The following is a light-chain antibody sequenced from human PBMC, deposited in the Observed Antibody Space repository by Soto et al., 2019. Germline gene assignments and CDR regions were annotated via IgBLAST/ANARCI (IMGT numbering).Light chain of an antibody. Sequence: EIVLTQSPGTLSLSPGERAILSCRASQSISNGYLAWFQQKPGQAPRLLIYYIFKSATGIPDRFRGSGSGTDFTFIISRLEPEDVAVYYCQQSGAPPETFGQGTKGEIK. V-gene: IGKV3-20*01. CDR3: QQSGAPPET. J-gene: IGKJ2*01. CDR2: YIF. CDR1: QSISNGY.